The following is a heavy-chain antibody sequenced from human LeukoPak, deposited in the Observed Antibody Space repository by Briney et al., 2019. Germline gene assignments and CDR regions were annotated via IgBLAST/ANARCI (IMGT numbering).Heavy chain of an antibody. CDR3: VRGGGSFDS. CDR1: GFTFSGFW. Sequence: GGSLRLSCAASGFTFSGFWMSWVRQAPTKGLEWVANVKYDGSDKLYVDSVKGRFTVSRDNANNSLYLQMNSLRAEDTAVYYCVRGGGSFDSWGQGTLVTVSS. V-gene: IGHV3-7*04. D-gene: IGHD3-16*01. J-gene: IGHJ4*02. CDR2: VKYDGSDK.